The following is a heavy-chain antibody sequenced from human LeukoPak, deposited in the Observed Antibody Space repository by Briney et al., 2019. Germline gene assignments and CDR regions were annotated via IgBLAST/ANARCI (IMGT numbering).Heavy chain of an antibody. J-gene: IGHJ4*02. CDR2: ISWEGDTT. Sequence: GGSLRLSCAASGFTFDDYAMHWVRQAPGKGLDWVSLISWEGDTTYYADSVRGRFTISRDNSKNFLYLHMNSLRTDDTAFYYCTRDTDYGSATNYFDHWGQGTLVSVSS. CDR1: GFTFDDYA. V-gene: IGHV3-43*01. CDR3: TRDTDYGSATNYFDH. D-gene: IGHD3-10*01.